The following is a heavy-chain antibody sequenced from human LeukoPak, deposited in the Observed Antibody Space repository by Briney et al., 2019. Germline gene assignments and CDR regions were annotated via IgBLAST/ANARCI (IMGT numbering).Heavy chain of an antibody. D-gene: IGHD6-13*01. Sequence: RSGGSLRLSCAASGFTFSSYGMHWVRQAPGKGLEWVAFIRYDGSNKYYADSVKGRFTISSDNSKNTLYLQMNSLRAEDTAVYYCAKDASHLRWVSWAAAGDYFDYWGQGTLVTVSS. CDR2: IRYDGSNK. CDR3: AKDASHLRWVSWAAAGDYFDY. V-gene: IGHV3-30*02. J-gene: IGHJ4*02. CDR1: GFTFSSYG.